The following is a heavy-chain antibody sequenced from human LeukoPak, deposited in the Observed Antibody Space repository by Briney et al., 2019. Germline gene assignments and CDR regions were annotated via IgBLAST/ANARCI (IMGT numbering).Heavy chain of an antibody. V-gene: IGHV3-23*01. Sequence: QPGGSLRLSCAASGFILSTYAMSWLRQTPGKGLECVAATSSSYAGTYHTDSVRGRFTISRDNSKNTLYLQMNSLRAEDGAVYFCAKAPVTSCSGAYCYPFDSWGQGTLVTVSS. J-gene: IGHJ4*02. CDR2: TSSSYAGT. CDR3: AKAPVTSCSGAYCYPFDS. D-gene: IGHD2-21*01. CDR1: GFILSTYA.